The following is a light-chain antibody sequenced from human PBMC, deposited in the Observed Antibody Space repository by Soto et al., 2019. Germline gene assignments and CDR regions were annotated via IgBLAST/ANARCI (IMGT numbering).Light chain of an antibody. CDR2: GAS. CDR1: QSITTY. V-gene: IGKV1-39*01. Sequence: DIQMTHSPSFLSASVGDRVTITCRASQSITTYLNWYQQKPGKAPRLLMYGASNLQSGVPSGFSGSGSGTEFTLTISSLQPDDFATYFCHQTHSLPQTFGHGTKVDIK. CDR3: HQTHSLPQT. J-gene: IGKJ1*01.